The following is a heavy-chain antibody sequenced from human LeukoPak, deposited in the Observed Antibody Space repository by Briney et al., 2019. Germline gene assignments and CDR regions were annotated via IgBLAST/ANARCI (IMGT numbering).Heavy chain of an antibody. CDR3: AREAVSGWYDYFDY. D-gene: IGHD6-19*01. V-gene: IGHV4-59*01. Sequence: SETLSLTCTVSGGSISSDYWSWIRQPPGKGLEWIGYISYSGSTNYNPSLRSRVTISVDTSKNQFSLKLSSVTAADTAVYYCAREAVSGWYDYFDYWGQGTLVTVSS. J-gene: IGHJ4*02. CDR1: GGSISSDY. CDR2: ISYSGST.